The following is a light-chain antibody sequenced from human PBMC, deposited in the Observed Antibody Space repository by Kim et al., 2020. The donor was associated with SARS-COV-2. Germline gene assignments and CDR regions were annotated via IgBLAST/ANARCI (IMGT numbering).Light chain of an antibody. CDR1: QTISSY. V-gene: IGKV1-39*01. CDR3: QLSYSDPLT. J-gene: IGKJ2*01. Sequence: DIQMTQSPSSLSASVGDTVTLTCRASQTISSYLKWYQQKPGKAPKFLIYESSTLQSGVPSRFSGRRSGTEFTLTISDLQPEDFAIYYCQLSYSDPLTFGKETKLE. CDR2: ESS.